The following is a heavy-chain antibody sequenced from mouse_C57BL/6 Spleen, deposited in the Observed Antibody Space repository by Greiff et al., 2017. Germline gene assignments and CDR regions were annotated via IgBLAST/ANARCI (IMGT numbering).Heavy chain of an antibody. Sequence: VVESGPELVKPGASVKISCKASGYTFTDYYINWVKQRPGQGLEWIGWIYPGSGNTKYNEKFKGKATLTVDTSSSTAYMQLSSLTSEDSAVYFCARHYGSYYFDYWGQGTTLTVSS. V-gene: IGHV1-84*01. D-gene: IGHD1-1*01. CDR1: GYTFTDYY. J-gene: IGHJ2*01. CDR2: IYPGSGNT. CDR3: ARHYGSYYFDY.